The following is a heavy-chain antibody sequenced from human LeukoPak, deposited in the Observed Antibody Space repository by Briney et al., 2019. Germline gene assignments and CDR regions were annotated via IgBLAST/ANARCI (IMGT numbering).Heavy chain of an antibody. D-gene: IGHD3-10*01. CDR2: ISSSSSYI. CDR3: ARDPSSGGLLWFGDEYWFDP. V-gene: IGHV3-21*01. Sequence: PGGSLRLSCAASGFTFSSYSMNWVRQAPGKGLEWVSSISSSSSYIYYADSVKGRFTISRDNAKNSLYLQMNSLRAEDTAVYYCARDPSSGGLLWFGDEYWFDPWGQGTLVTVSS. CDR1: GFTFSSYS. J-gene: IGHJ5*02.